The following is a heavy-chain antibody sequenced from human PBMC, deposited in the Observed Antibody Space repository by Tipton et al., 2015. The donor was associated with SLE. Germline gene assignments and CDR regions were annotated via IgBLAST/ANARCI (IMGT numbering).Heavy chain of an antibody. CDR3: ARDLSGGDL. Sequence: TLSLTCTVSGGSIGSYYWSWIRQPPGKGLEWIGYIYYSGSTNYNPSLKSRVTISVDTSKNQFSLKLSSVNVADTAVYYCARDLSGGDLWGRGTLVTVSS. CDR2: IYYSGST. J-gene: IGHJ2*01. CDR1: GGSIGSYY. V-gene: IGHV4-59*12. D-gene: IGHD3-16*01.